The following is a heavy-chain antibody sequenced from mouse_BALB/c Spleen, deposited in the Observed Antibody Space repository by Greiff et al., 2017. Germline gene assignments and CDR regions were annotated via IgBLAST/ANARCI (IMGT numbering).Heavy chain of an antibody. D-gene: IGHD2-1*01. CDR2: IWSGGST. Sequence: VQVVESGPGLVQPSQSLSITCTVSGFSLTSYGVHWVRQSPGKGLEWLVVIWSGGSTDYNAAFISRLSISKDNSKSQVFFKMNSLQANDTAIYYCARKGGNYVGWYFDVWGAGTTVTVSS. CDR1: GFSLTSYG. CDR3: ARKGGNYVGWYFDV. V-gene: IGHV2-2*02. J-gene: IGHJ1*01.